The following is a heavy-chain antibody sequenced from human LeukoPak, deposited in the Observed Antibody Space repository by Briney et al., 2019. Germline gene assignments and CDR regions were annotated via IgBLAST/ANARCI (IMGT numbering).Heavy chain of an antibody. Sequence: GGSLRLSCAASGFTFNTYSMNWVRQAPGKGLEWVSSISSTTIYRYYADSVRGRFTVSRDNAKNSLYLQMSSLRLEDTAVYYCAKDRHGHYALDYCGQGTLVTVSS. CDR1: GFTFNTYS. V-gene: IGHV3-21*01. CDR3: AKDRHGHYALDY. J-gene: IGHJ4*02. D-gene: IGHD4-17*01. CDR2: ISSTTIYR.